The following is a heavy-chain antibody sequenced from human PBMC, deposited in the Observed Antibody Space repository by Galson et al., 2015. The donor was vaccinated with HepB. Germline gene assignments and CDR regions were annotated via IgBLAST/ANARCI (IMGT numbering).Heavy chain of an antibody. CDR3: ARIDTTSYGGFDY. CDR2: IDWDDDK. J-gene: IGHJ4*02. V-gene: IGHV2-70*01. Sequence: PALVKPTQTLTLTCTFSGFSLSTSGMCVSWIRQPPGKALEWLALIDWDDDKYYRTPLKTRLSISKDTSKNQVVLTMTYMDPVDTGTYYCARIDTTSYGGFDYWGQGTLVTVSS. CDR1: GFSLSTSGMC. D-gene: IGHD5-18*01.